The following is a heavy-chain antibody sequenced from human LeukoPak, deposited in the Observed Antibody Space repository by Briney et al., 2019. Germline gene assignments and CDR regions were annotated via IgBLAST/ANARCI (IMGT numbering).Heavy chain of an antibody. CDR2: IYHSGST. CDR3: ARRSTGSGWYVWFDP. D-gene: IGHD6-19*01. V-gene: IGHV4-4*02. Sequence: KPSGTLPLTCAVSGGSISSSNWWSWVRQPPGKGLEWIGEIYHSGSTNYNPSLKSRVTISVDKSKNQFSLKLSSVTAADTAVYYCARRSTGSGWYVWFDPWGQGTLVIVSS. CDR1: GGSISSSNW. J-gene: IGHJ5*02.